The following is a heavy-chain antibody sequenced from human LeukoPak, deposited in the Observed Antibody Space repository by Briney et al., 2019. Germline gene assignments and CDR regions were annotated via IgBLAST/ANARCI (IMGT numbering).Heavy chain of an antibody. Sequence: ASVKVSCKASGYTFTGYYMHWVRQAPGQGLEWMGWINPNSGGTNYAQKFQGRVTMTTDTSTSTAYMGLRSLRSDDTALYYCAREGYYYDNSGYYDYWGQGTLVTVSS. J-gene: IGHJ4*02. D-gene: IGHD3-22*01. CDR1: GYTFTGYY. CDR2: INPNSGGT. CDR3: AREGYYYDNSGYYDY. V-gene: IGHV1-2*02.